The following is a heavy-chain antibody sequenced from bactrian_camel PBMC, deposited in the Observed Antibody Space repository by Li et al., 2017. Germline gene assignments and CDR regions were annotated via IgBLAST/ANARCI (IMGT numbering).Heavy chain of an antibody. CDR3: AADLGWCGSQPLQRQFRD. V-gene: IGHV3S1*01. CDR2: IAPATGTP. CDR1: GITYEVNC. J-gene: IGHJ4*01. D-gene: IGHD6*01. Sequence: HVQLVESGGDSVQAGKSLRLTCVASGITYEVNCLAWFRQVPGKKREGVAAIAPATGTPYYADSVKGRFTISHDNAMNTLILEMNMLKPEDTAVYYCAADLGWCGSQPLQRQFRDWGQGTQVTVS.